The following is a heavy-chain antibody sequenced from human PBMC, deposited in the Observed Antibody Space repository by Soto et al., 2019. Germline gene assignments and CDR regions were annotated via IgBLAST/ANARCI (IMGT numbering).Heavy chain of an antibody. J-gene: IGHJ5*02. CDR1: GGSFSGYY. D-gene: IGHD3-3*01. V-gene: IGHV4-34*01. Sequence: PSETLSLTCAVYGGSFSGYYWSWIRQPPGKGLEWIGEINHSGSTNYNPSLKSRVTISVDTSKNQFSLKLSSVTAADTAVYYCARGRGITIFGVVPWFDPWGQGTLVTVSS. CDR3: ARGRGITIFGVVPWFDP. CDR2: INHSGST.